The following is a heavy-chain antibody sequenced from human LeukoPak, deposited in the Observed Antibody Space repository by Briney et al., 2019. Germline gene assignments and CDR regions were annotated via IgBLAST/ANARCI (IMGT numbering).Heavy chain of an antibody. CDR1: GFTFSSYG. J-gene: IGHJ4*02. CDR2: ISSSSSYI. Sequence: GGSLRLSCVASGFTFSSYGIHWVRQAPGKGLEWVSSISSSSSYIYYADSVKGRFTISRDNAKNSLYLQMNSLRAEDTAVYYCARGDRDLYCSSTSCYPVLGGQGTLVTVSS. D-gene: IGHD2-2*01. V-gene: IGHV3-21*01. CDR3: ARGDRDLYCSSTSCYPVL.